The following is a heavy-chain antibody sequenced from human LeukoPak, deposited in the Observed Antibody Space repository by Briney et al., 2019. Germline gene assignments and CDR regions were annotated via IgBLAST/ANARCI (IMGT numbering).Heavy chain of an antibody. CDR2: ISSSSSYI. V-gene: IGHV3-21*01. CDR1: GFTFSSYS. D-gene: IGHD4-17*01. J-gene: IGHJ4*02. CDR3: ARGINTVTFDY. Sequence: GGSLRLSCAASGFTFSSYSMNWVRQAPGKGLEWVSSISSSSSYIYYADSVKGRFTISRDNAKNSLYLQMNSLRAEDPAVYYCARGINTVTFDYWGQGTLVTVSS.